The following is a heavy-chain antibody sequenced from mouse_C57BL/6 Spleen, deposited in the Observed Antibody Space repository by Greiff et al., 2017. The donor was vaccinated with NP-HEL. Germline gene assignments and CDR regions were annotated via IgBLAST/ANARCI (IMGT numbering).Heavy chain of an antibody. V-gene: IGHV2-6*01. Sequence: VHLVESGPGLVAPSQSLSITCTVSGFSLTSYGVDWVRQSPGKGLEWLGVIWGVGSTNYNSALKSRLSLSKDNSKSQVFLKMNSLQTDDTAMYYCASERTGSFAYWGQGTLVTVSA. CDR1: GFSLTSYG. J-gene: IGHJ3*01. D-gene: IGHD4-1*01. CDR3: ASERTGSFAY. CDR2: IWGVGST.